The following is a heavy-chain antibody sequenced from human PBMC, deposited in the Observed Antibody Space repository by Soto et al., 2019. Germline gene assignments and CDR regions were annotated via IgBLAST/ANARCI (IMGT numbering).Heavy chain of an antibody. V-gene: IGHV3-23*01. CDR1: GFTFSSYS. J-gene: IGHJ4*02. CDR2: ISGSGSST. D-gene: IGHD3-22*01. CDR3: AKGDYDSSGSPVDY. Sequence: GSLRLSCAASGFTFSSYSMNWVRQAPGKGLEWVSAISGSGSSTYYADSVKGRFTISRDNSKNTLYLQMNSLRAEDTAVYYCAKGDYDSSGSPVDYWGQGTLVTVSS.